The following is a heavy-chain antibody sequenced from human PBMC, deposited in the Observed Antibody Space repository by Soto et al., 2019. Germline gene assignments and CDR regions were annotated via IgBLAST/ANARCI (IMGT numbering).Heavy chain of an antibody. Sequence: EVQLVQSGTEVKKPGDSVKISCKGSGYNFSDFWIGWVRQKPGRGLEWMGVISPDDSQTRFSPSFQGQVTFSADKSINTAYLQWISLKASDTAIFYCARHEETFDIWGQGTEVIVSS. CDR1: GYNFSDFW. CDR2: ISPDDSQT. CDR3: ARHEETFDI. V-gene: IGHV5-51*01. J-gene: IGHJ3*02.